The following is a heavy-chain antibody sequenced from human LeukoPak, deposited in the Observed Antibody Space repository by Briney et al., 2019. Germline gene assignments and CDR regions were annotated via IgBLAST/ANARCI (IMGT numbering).Heavy chain of an antibody. Sequence: GGSLRLSCAASGFTFSSYSMNWVRQAPGKGLEWVSSISSSSSYIYYADSVKGRFTISRDNAKNSLYLQMNSLRAEDTAVYYCARDRRLPDYYDSSGYYYYGTDVWGQGTTVTVSS. V-gene: IGHV3-21*01. CDR1: GFTFSSYS. J-gene: IGHJ6*02. CDR2: ISSSSSYI. D-gene: IGHD3-22*01. CDR3: ARDRRLPDYYDSSGYYYYGTDV.